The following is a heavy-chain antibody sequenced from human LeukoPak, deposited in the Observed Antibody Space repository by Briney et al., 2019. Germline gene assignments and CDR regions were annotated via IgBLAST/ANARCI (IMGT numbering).Heavy chain of an antibody. CDR1: DYSIRSGYY. CDR3: ARQNIVVVVAATPGAFDI. D-gene: IGHD2-15*01. CDR2: LYHSGSA. V-gene: IGHV4-38-2*01. Sequence: SEALSLTCDVSDYSIRSGYYWGWIRQPPGKGLEWIGSLYHSGSAYYSPSLKSRVTISLDTSNNELSLRLSSVTAADTAIYYCARQNIVVVVAATPGAFDIWGQGTLVTVSS. J-gene: IGHJ3*02.